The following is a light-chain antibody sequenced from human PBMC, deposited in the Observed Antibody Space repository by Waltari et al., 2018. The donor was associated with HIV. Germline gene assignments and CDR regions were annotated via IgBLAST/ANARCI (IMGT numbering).Light chain of an antibody. CDR1: ETVNSN. Sequence: ETAMPQSPVTLSVSPGERVNLPGRASETVNSNLAWYQQKLGQAPTLLFYDASPRATGTPARCSGSGSGTECTLTVSSLQPEDFAVYYCQQYDNWIGTFGPGTKV. CDR3: QQYDNWIGT. CDR2: DAS. V-gene: IGKV3D-15*01. J-gene: IGKJ3*01.